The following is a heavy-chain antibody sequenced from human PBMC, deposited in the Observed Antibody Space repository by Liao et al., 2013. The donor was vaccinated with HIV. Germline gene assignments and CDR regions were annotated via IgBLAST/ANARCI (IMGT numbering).Heavy chain of an antibody. CDR1: GGSISSGGYS. CDR3: ARAGSWYQTLDY. CDR2: IYHSGST. Sequence: QVQLQQWGAGLLKPSETLSLTCAVSGGSISSGGYSWSWIRQPPGKGLEWIGYIYHSGSTYYNPSLKSRVTISVDRSKNQFSLKLSSVTAADTAVYYCARAGSWYQTLDYWAREPWSPSPQ. V-gene: IGHV4-30-2*01. J-gene: IGHJ4*02. D-gene: IGHD2-15*01.